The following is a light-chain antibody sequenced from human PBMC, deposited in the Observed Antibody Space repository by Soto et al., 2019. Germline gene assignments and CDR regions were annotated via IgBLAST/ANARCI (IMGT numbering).Light chain of an antibody. CDR2: RNN. J-gene: IGLJ3*02. V-gene: IGLV1-47*01. CDR3: AAWDDSLSGVL. Sequence: QSVLTQPPSASGTPGQRVTISCSGSSSNIGSNFVYWYQQFPGTAPKLLIYRNNLRPSGDPDRFSGSKSGTSASLAFSGLRSEDDADYYCAAWDDSLSGVLFGGGTKLTVL. CDR1: SSNIGSNF.